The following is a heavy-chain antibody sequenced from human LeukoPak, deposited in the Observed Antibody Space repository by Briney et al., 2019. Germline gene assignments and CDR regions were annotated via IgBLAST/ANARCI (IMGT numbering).Heavy chain of an antibody. V-gene: IGHV3-48*02. CDR2: ISSSSSTI. CDR3: ARVSILRYFDWSITPSYGMDV. J-gene: IGHJ6*02. Sequence: GGSLRLSCAASGFTFSSYSMTWVRQAPGKGLEWVSYISSSSSTIYYADSVKGRFTISRDNAKNSLYLQMNSLRDEDTAVYYCARVSILRYFDWSITPSYGMDVWGQGTTVTVSS. CDR1: GFTFSSYS. D-gene: IGHD3-9*01.